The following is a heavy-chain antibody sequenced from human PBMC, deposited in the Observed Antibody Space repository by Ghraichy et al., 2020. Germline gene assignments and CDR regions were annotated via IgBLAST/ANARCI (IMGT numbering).Heavy chain of an antibody. D-gene: IGHD3-3*01. Sequence: GGSLRLSCAASGFTFSSYSMHWVRQAPGKGLEWVAVISYDGSNKYYVDSVKGRFTISRDNSKNTLYLQMNSLRAEDTAVYYCAREEVWSGYCNSWGQGTLVTVSS. V-gene: IGHV3-30*04. CDR1: GFTFSSYS. J-gene: IGHJ4*02. CDR3: AREEVWSGYCNS. CDR2: ISYDGSNK.